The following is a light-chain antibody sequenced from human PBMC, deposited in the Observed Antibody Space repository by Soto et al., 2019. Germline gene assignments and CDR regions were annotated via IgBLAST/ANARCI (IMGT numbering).Light chain of an antibody. CDR2: GAS. Sequence: EIVMTQSPATLSVSPGERATLSCRASQSVSSNLAWYQQKPGQAPRLLIYGASTRATGIPARFSGSGSGTDFTLTISSLQSEDFSVDYCQQDGGSLFSFGPVTTGDI. J-gene: IGKJ3*01. CDR3: QQDGGSLFS. V-gene: IGKV3-15*01. CDR1: QSVSSN.